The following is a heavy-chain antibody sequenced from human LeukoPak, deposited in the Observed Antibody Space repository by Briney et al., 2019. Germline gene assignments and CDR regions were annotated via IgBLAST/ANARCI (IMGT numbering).Heavy chain of an antibody. CDR2: INPSGGST. V-gene: IGHV1-46*01. J-gene: IGHJ4*02. CDR3: ARDLITFGGVIVPNYFDY. CDR1: GYTFTSYY. Sequence: ASVKVSCKASGYTFTSYYMHWVRQAPGQGLEWMGIINPSGGSTSHAQKFQGRVTMTRDMSTSTVYMELSSLRSEDTAVYYCARDLITFGGVIVPNYFDYWGQGTLVTVSS. D-gene: IGHD3-16*02.